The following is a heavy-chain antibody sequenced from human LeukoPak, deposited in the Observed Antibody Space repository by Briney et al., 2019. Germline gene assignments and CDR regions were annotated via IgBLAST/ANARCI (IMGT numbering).Heavy chain of an antibody. CDR3: ASVPGIAAAGTGNWFDP. CDR2: ISYDGSNK. Sequence: GSLRLSCAASGFTFSSYAMHWVRQAPGKGLEWVAVISYDGSNKYYADSVKGRFTICRDNSKNTLYLQMNSLRAEDTAVYYCASVPGIAAAGTGNWFDPWGQGTLVTVSS. CDR1: GFTFSSYA. V-gene: IGHV3-30*04. J-gene: IGHJ5*02. D-gene: IGHD6-13*01.